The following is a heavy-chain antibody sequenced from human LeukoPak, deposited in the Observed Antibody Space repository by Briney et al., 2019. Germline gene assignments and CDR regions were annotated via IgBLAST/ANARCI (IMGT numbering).Heavy chain of an antibody. J-gene: IGHJ5*02. D-gene: IGHD3-3*01. Sequence: PSETLSLSCAVSGYSISSGYYWGWIRQPPGKGLERIGEIYHSGSTSYKPSLKSRVTISVDTSKNQFSLKLSSVTAADTAVYYCARQYYDFGSGYYGFGWFDPWGQGTLVTVSS. CDR2: IYHSGST. CDR3: ARQYYDFGSGYYGFGWFDP. V-gene: IGHV4-38-2*01. CDR1: GYSISSGYY.